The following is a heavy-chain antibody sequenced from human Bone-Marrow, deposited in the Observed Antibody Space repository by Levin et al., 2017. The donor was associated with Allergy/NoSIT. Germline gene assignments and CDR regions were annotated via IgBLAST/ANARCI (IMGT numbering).Heavy chain of an antibody. Sequence: GGSLRLSCAASRITFDFDLYGMIWVRQAPGKGLEWVSGITGSGGQTYYSDSVKGRFTMSRDNSKNRVFLQMKTVRAEDAAIYYCARDWTAAIGTTSWFGPWGQGTRVTVS. CDR2: ITGSGGQT. CDR1: RITFDFDLYG. D-gene: IGHD3/OR15-3a*01. J-gene: IGHJ5*02. CDR3: ARDWTAAIGTTSWFGP. V-gene: IGHV3-23*01.